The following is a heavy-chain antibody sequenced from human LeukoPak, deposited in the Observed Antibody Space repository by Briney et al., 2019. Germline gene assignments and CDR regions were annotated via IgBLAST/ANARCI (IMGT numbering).Heavy chain of an antibody. D-gene: IGHD3-22*01. CDR3: ARDNTDEYYYDSSGYYGDY. CDR2: ISSSSSYI. CDR1: GFTFSSYS. Sequence: GGSLSLSCTASGFTFSSYSMNWVRQAPGKGLEWVSSISSSSSYIYYADSVKGRFTISRDNAKNSLYLQMNSLRAEDTAVYYCARDNTDEYYYDSSGYYGDYWGQGTLVTVSS. V-gene: IGHV3-21*01. J-gene: IGHJ4*02.